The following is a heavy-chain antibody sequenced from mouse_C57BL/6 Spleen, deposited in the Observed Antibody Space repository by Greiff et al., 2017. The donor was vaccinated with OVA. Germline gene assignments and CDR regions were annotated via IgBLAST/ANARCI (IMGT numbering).Heavy chain of an antibody. V-gene: IGHV5-17*01. J-gene: IGHJ2*01. CDR1: GFTFSDYG. D-gene: IGHD1-1*01. CDR2: ISSGSSTI. Sequence: EVHLVESGGGLVKPGGSLKLSCAASGFTFSDYGMHWVRQAPEKGLEWVAYISSGSSTIYYADTVKGRFTISRDNAKNTLFLQMTSLRSEDTALYYCARKSYYYGDYFDYLGQGTTLTVSS. CDR3: ARKSYYYGDYFDY.